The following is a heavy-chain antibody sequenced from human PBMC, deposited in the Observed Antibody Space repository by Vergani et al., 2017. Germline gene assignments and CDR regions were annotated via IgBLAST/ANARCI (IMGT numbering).Heavy chain of an antibody. V-gene: IGHV5-10-1*01. CDR3: ARRGRFEERYFDY. CDR2: IDPSDSYT. Sequence: EVQLVQSGAEVKKPGESLRISCKGSGYSFTKYWISWVRQMPGEGLEWMGRIDPSDSYTNYSPSFQGHVTISADKSISTAYLQWSSLKASDTAMYYCARRGRFEERYFDYWGQGTLVTVSS. D-gene: IGHD3-10*01. CDR1: GYSFTKYW. J-gene: IGHJ4*02.